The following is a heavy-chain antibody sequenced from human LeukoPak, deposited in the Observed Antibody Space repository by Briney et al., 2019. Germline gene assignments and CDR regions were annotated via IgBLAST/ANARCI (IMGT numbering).Heavy chain of an antibody. J-gene: IGHJ3*01. Sequence: GGSLRLSCAASGFTFSSHGMHWVRQAPGKGLEWVVVISYDGSKKYYADSVKGRFTISRDNSKNTLYLQMNSLRAEDTAVYYCAKEYSSIVAFDFWGQGTMVTVSS. D-gene: IGHD5-18*01. V-gene: IGHV3-30*18. CDR3: AKEYSSIVAFDF. CDR1: GFTFSSHG. CDR2: ISYDGSKK.